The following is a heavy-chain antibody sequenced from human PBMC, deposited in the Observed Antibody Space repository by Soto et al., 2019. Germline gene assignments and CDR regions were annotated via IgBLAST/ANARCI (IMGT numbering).Heavy chain of an antibody. D-gene: IGHD1-26*01. J-gene: IGHJ4*02. Sequence: QLQLVQSGAEVREPGSSVKVSCKASGGTFSSYTVIWVRQAPGQGLEWMGGITPTLNIAKYAEKFQGRVTITADESTSTVNMHLSSLRSEDTDVYFCARGYYSGSNPSSFDYWGQGTRVAVSS. CDR1: GGTFSSYT. CDR2: ITPTLNIA. V-gene: IGHV1-69*01. CDR3: ARGYYSGSNPSSFDY.